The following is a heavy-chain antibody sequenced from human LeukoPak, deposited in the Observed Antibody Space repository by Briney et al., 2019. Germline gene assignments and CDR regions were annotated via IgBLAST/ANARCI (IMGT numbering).Heavy chain of an antibody. D-gene: IGHD3-22*01. CDR2: INANRGGT. Sequence: GASVKVSSEASGYTLTVYYMHWVRQAPGQGLEWMGRINANRGGTNYAQKFRGRVTITRDLSISTAYMELCRLRSDDMAVYYCASPLTYYYDSSGYSSDYWGQGTLVTVSS. J-gene: IGHJ4*02. CDR1: GYTLTVYY. CDR3: ASPLTYYYDSSGYSSDY. V-gene: IGHV1-2*06.